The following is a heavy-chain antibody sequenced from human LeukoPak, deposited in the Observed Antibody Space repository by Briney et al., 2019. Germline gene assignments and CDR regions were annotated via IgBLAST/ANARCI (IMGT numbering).Heavy chain of an antibody. J-gene: IGHJ6*03. CDR3: ARLENTAMVSDYYYMDV. D-gene: IGHD5-18*01. V-gene: IGHV5-51*01. CDR2: IYPGDSDT. Sequence: GESLKISCKGSGYSFTSYWIGWARQMPGKGLEWMGIIYPGDSDTRYSPSFQGQVTISADKSISTAYLQWSSLKASDTAMYYCARLENTAMVSDYYYMDVWGKGTTVTVSS. CDR1: GYSFTSYW.